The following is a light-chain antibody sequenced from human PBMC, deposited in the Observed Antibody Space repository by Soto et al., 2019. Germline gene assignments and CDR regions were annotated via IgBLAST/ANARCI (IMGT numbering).Light chain of an antibody. J-gene: IGKJ2*01. CDR3: QQSFDLPWT. CDR2: AAS. Sequence: DIQLTQSPSSLSAYVGDRVTITCRTSQYIGAFLNWYQHKPGRAPSLLIYAASNFQSGVPSRFSVNSYGTDFTLTISSLQPVDSAVYYCQQSFDLPWTFGQGTTLEIK. CDR1: QYIGAF. V-gene: IGKV1-39*01.